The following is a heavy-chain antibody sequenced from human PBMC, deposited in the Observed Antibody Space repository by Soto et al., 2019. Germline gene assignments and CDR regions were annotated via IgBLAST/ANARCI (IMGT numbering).Heavy chain of an antibody. CDR3: ARDRASRSWYPRGRQVHWFDP. CDR1: GFTFSSYS. Sequence: GGSLRLSYAASGFTFSSYSKNWVRQAPGKGLEWVSSISSSSSYIYYADSVKGRFTISTDIAKNSLYLQMNSLRAEDTAVYYCARDRASRSWYPRGRQVHWFDPWGLGTLVAVSS. J-gene: IGHJ5*02. V-gene: IGHV3-21*01. D-gene: IGHD6-13*01. CDR2: ISSSSSYI.